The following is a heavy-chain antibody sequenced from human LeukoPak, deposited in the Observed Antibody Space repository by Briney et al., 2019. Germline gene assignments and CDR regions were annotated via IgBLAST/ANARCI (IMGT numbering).Heavy chain of an antibody. Sequence: GGSLRLSCAASGFTFSSYWMHWVRQAPGKGLVWVSRINADGSSTSYADSVKGRFTISRDNAKNTLYLQMNSLRAEDTAVYYCARGSGYYGNWFDPRGQGTLVTVSS. D-gene: IGHD3-3*01. CDR3: ARGSGYYGNWFDP. CDR1: GFTFSSYW. J-gene: IGHJ5*02. V-gene: IGHV3-74*01. CDR2: INADGSST.